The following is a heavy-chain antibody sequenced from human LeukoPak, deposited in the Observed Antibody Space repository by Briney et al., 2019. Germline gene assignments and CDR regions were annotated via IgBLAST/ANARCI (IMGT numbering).Heavy chain of an antibody. Sequence: ASVKVSCKASGYTFTNYGVSWVRQAPGQGLEWMGWINAYNGDTHYAQNLQGRLTMTTDTSTSMAFMELRSLRPDDTAVYFCARWGLVAPGTYYYYYMDVWAEGPRSPSP. J-gene: IGHJ6*03. CDR2: INAYNGDT. V-gene: IGHV1-18*01. CDR1: GYTFTNYG. CDR3: ARWGLVAPGTYYYYYMDV. D-gene: IGHD2-2*01.